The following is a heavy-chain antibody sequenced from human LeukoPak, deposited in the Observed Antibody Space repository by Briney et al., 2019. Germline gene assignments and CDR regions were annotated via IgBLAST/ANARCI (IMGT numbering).Heavy chain of an antibody. J-gene: IGHJ4*02. CDR3: ASSDSSGYYFFDY. Sequence: GASVKVSCKASGYTFTGYYMHWVRQAPGQGLEWMGWINPNSGGTNYAQKFQGRVTMTRDTSISTAYMELSRLRSDDTAVYYCASSDSSGYYFFDYWGQGTLVTASS. CDR2: INPNSGGT. V-gene: IGHV1-2*02. CDR1: GYTFTGYY. D-gene: IGHD3-22*01.